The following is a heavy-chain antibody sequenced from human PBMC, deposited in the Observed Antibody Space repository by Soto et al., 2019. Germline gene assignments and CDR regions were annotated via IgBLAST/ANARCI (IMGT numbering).Heavy chain of an antibody. CDR1: GYTFTSYG. CDR2: ISAYNGNT. V-gene: IGHV1-18*01. CDR3: ARSLWKQLDPDDAFDI. D-gene: IGHD6-13*01. J-gene: IGHJ3*02. Sequence: QVQLVQSGAEVKKPGASVKVSCKASGYTFTSYGISWVRQAPGQGLEWMGWISAYNGNTNYAQKLQGRVTMTTDTSKSQAYMELRSLRSYDTAVYYCARSLWKQLDPDDAFDIWGQGTMVTVSS.